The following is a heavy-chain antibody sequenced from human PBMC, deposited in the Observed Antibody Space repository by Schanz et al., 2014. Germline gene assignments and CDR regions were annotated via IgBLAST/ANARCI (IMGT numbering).Heavy chain of an antibody. CDR3: ARDSGSSSWYPSDY. J-gene: IGHJ4*02. Sequence: VQLVESGGGLVQPGGSLRLSCAASGLLFSYYYMSWVRQAPGKGLEWVALIWYDGSNEYYADSVKGRFTISRDNAKNSLYLQMNSLRAEDTALYYCARDSGSSSWYPSDYWGQGTLVTVSS. V-gene: IGHV3-33*08. CDR1: GLLFSYYY. D-gene: IGHD6-13*01. CDR2: IWYDGSNE.